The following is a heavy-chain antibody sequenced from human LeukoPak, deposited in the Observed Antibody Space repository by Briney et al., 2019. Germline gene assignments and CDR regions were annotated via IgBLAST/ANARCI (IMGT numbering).Heavy chain of an antibody. Sequence: GGSLRLSCAASGFTFSSYGMHWVRQAPGKGLEWVAFIRYDGSNKFYADSVKGRFTISRDNPRNTLYLQMDSLRAEDTAMYHCAKEWELTYWGQGTLVTVSS. D-gene: IGHD1-26*01. CDR3: AKEWELTY. J-gene: IGHJ4*02. V-gene: IGHV3-30*02. CDR1: GFTFSSYG. CDR2: IRYDGSNK.